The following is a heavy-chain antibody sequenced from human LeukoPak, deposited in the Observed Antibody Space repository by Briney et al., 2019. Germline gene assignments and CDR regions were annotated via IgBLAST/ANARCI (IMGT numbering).Heavy chain of an antibody. V-gene: IGHV3-21*01. CDR2: ISSSSSYI. CDR1: GFTFSSYS. Sequence: GGSLRLSCAASGFTFSSYSMNWVRQAPGKGLEWVSSISSSSSYIYYADSVKGRFTISRDNAKNSLYLQMNSLRAEDTAVYYCARDRGAYYGSGSYYYWGQGTLVTVSS. D-gene: IGHD3-10*01. J-gene: IGHJ4*02. CDR3: ARDRGAYYGSGSYYY.